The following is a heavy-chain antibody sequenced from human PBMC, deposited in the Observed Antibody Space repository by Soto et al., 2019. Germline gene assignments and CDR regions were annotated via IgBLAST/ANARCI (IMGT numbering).Heavy chain of an antibody. Sequence: PPETLTLTCPVSGFSISPYYWSWIRQPPGKGLEWVGYIYYGGGTSYNPSLKSRVTISLETSKSQFSLRLSSVTAADTAVYYCARLGEYYQSLDPWGPGTLVTVSS. CDR3: ARLGEYYQSLDP. J-gene: IGHJ5*02. D-gene: IGHD2-2*01. CDR1: GFSISPYY. V-gene: IGHV4-59*08. CDR2: IYYGGGT.